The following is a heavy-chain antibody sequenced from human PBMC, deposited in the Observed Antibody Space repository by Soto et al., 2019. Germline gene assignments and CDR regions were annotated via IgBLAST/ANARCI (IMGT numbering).Heavy chain of an antibody. CDR1: GGTFSSYA. J-gene: IGHJ4*02. Sequence: GASVKVSCKASGGTFSSYAISWVRQAPGQGLEWMGGIIPIFGTANYAQKFQGRVTITADESTSTAYMELSSLRSEDTAVYYCARDPGYCSGGSCYEAAFDYWGQGTLVTVSS. V-gene: IGHV1-69*13. CDR2: IIPIFGTA. CDR3: ARDPGYCSGGSCYEAAFDY. D-gene: IGHD2-15*01.